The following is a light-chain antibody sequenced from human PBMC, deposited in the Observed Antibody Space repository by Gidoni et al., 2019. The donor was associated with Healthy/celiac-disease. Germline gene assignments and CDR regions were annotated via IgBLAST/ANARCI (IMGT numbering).Light chain of an antibody. CDR3: QQYGSSPFT. V-gene: IGKV3-20*01. J-gene: IGKJ3*01. CDR1: QSVSSSY. Sequence: ELVLTQSPGTLSLSPGERATLSCRASQSVSSSYLAWYQQKPGQAHRLLIYGASSRTTGLPDRFSGSGSGKDFTLTISRLEPEDFAVYYCQQYGSSPFTFGPGTKVDIK. CDR2: GAS.